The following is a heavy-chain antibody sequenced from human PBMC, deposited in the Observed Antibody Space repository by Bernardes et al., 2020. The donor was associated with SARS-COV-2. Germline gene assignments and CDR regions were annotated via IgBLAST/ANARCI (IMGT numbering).Heavy chain of an antibody. CDR2: INTYGSST. CDR3: ARGGGATPVEAFAI. V-gene: IGHV3-74*01. Sequence: VKFSCASSGFTFSSSWMHWFRQSPGTGLVWVSRINTYGSSTNYAAFAKGRFTISIDNANNTLYLQMNSLRAEDTAVYYCARGGGATPVEAFAIWGQGTKVDDS. D-gene: IGHD1-26*01. J-gene: IGHJ3*02. CDR1: GFTFSSSW.